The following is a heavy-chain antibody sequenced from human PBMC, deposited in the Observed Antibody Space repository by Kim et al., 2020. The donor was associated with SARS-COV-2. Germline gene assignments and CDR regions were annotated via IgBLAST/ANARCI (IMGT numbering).Heavy chain of an antibody. CDR3: GVTVTTYYYYYGMDV. Sequence: SVKVSCKASGGTFSSYAISWVRQAPGQGLEWMGGIIPIFGTANYAQKFQGRVTITADESTSTAYMELSSLRSEDTAVYYCGVTVTTYYYYYGMDVWGQGTTVTVSS. V-gene: IGHV1-69*13. D-gene: IGHD4-4*01. CDR2: IIPIFGTA. CDR1: GGTFSSYA. J-gene: IGHJ6*02.